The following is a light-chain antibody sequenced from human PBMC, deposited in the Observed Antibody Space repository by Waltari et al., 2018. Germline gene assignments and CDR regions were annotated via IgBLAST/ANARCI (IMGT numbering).Light chain of an antibody. Sequence: QSALTQPASVSGSPGQSITISCTGTSTDVGPYNLVSWYPHHPDKAPKLIIYEANKRTSGVSNRFSGSKSGNTASLTISGLQAEDEADYYCCSFAAGSILVFGGGTKLTVL. CDR1: STDVGPYNL. CDR3: CSFAAGSILV. V-gene: IGLV2-23*01. J-gene: IGLJ3*02. CDR2: EAN.